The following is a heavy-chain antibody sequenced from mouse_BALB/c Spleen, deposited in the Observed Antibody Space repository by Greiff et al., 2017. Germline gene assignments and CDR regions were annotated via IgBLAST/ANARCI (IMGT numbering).Heavy chain of an antibody. Sequence: VQLQQSGAELARPGASVKLSCKASGYTFTDYYINWVKQRTGQGLEWIGEIYPGSGNTYYNEKFKGKATLTADKSSSTAYMQLSSLTSEDSAVYFCARGVLRYYAMDYWGQGTSVTVSS. J-gene: IGHJ4*01. CDR2: IYPGSGNT. CDR3: ARGVLRYYAMDY. D-gene: IGHD1-1*01. V-gene: IGHV1-77*01. CDR1: GYTFTDYY.